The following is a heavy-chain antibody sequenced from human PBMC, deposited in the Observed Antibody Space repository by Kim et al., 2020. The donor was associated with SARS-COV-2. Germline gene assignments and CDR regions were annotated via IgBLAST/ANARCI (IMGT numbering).Heavy chain of an antibody. J-gene: IGHJ6*02. Sequence: SVKVSCKASGGTFSSYAISWVRQAPGQGLEWVGGIIPIFGTANYAQKFQGRVTITADESTSTAYMELSSLRSEDTAVYYCARTPGVPAAIRPLRYYYYGMDVWGQGTTVTVSS. CDR3: ARTPGVPAAIRPLRYYYYGMDV. CDR2: IIPIFGTA. V-gene: IGHV1-69*13. CDR1: GGTFSSYA. D-gene: IGHD2-2*02.